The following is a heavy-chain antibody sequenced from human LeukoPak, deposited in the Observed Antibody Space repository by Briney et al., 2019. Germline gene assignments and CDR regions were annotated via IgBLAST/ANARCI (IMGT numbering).Heavy chain of an antibody. CDR3: ARGTYDSSGGTFDY. D-gene: IGHD3-22*01. V-gene: IGHV4-30-4*08. CDR2: IYYSGST. Sequence: PSQTLSLTCAVSGGSISSGGYSWSWIRQPPGKGLEWIGYIYYSGSTYYNPSLKSRVTISVDTSKNQFSLKLSSVTAADTAVYYCARGTYDSSGGTFDYWGQGTLVTVSS. CDR1: GGSISSGGYS. J-gene: IGHJ4*02.